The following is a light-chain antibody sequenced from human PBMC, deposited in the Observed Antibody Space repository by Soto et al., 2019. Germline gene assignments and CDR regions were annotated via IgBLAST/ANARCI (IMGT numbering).Light chain of an antibody. J-gene: IGKJ4*01. CDR2: GAS. Sequence: EIVLTQSPGTLSLSPGEIATLSCRASQSVSNNYLAWYQQKPGQAPRLLIYGASNRATGIPDRFSGSGSGTDFTLTISSLQSEDVSVYYCQQFNNWPLTFVGGTKVDI. CDR1: QSVSNN. V-gene: IGKV3D-15*01. CDR3: QQFNNWPLT.